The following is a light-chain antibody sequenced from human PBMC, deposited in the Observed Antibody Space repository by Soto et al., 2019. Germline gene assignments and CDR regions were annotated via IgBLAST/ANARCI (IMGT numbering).Light chain of an antibody. V-gene: IGLV2-18*02. CDR3: SSFTSSATEA. J-gene: IGLJ2*01. CDR1: SSDVGLYNR. Sequence: QSVLTQPPSVSGSPGQSVTISCTGTSSDVGLYNRVSWYQQPPGTAPKLMIYEVTNRPSAVPDRFSGSKSGNTASLTISGLQAEDEADYYCSSFTSSATEAFGGGTQLTVL. CDR2: EVT.